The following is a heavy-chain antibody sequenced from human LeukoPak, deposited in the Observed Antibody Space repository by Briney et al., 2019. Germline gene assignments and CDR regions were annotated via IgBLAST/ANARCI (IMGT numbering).Heavy chain of an antibody. J-gene: IGHJ5*01. CDR1: GYTFTGYY. CDR3: ARGGGGSSTVTIYWFDS. Sequence: ASVKVSCKAFGYTFTGYYIHWVRQALGQGLEWMGRINPNSGATNYAQKFQGSVTMTRDTSISTAYMELSRLRFDDTAVYYCARGGGGSSTVTIYWFDSWGQGTLVTVSS. CDR2: INPNSGAT. V-gene: IGHV1-2*06. D-gene: IGHD4-17*01.